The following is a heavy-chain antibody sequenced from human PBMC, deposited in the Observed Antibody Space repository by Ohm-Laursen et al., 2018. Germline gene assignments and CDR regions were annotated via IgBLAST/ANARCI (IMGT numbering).Heavy chain of an antibody. CDR1: GFTVSSNY. CDR2: IYSGGST. D-gene: IGHD6-19*01. CDR3: ASLGSSGWHFDY. V-gene: IGHV3-53*01. Sequence: SLRLSCTASGFTVSSNYMSWVRQAPGKGLEWASVIYSGGSTYYADSVKGRFTVSRDNSKNTLYLQMNSLRAEDTAVYYCASLGSSGWHFDYWGQGTLVTVSS. J-gene: IGHJ4*02.